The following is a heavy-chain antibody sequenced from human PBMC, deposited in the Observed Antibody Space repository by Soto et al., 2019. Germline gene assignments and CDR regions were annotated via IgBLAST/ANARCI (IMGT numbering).Heavy chain of an antibody. CDR2: SSGSGGST. D-gene: IGHD1-26*01. J-gene: IGHJ4*02. CDR1: GFTFSSYA. V-gene: IGHV3-23*01. CDR3: AIPIVGATGFDY. Sequence: EVQLLESGGGLVQPGGSLRLSCAASGFTFSSYAMSWVRQAPGKGLEWVSASSGSGGSTYYADSVKGRFTISRDNSKNTLDLQMNSLRAEDTAVYYCAIPIVGATGFDYLGQGTLVTVSS.